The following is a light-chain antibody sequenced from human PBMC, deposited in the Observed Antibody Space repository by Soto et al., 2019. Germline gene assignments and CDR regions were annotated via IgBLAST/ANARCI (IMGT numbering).Light chain of an antibody. CDR1: SSDIGGYDF. CDR3: TSYASSSTHVV. CDR2: DVN. J-gene: IGLJ2*01. V-gene: IGLV2-14*01. Sequence: QSALTQPASVSGSPGQSITLSCTGTSSDIGGYDFVSWYQRYPGKAPKLIIYDVNNRPSGVSNRFSGSKSGNTASLTISGHQAEDAADYYCTSYASSSTHVVFGGGTKVTVL.